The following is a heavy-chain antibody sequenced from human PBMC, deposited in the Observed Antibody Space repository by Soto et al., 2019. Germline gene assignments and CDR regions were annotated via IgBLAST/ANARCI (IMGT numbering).Heavy chain of an antibody. CDR2: ISYDGSNK. V-gene: IGHV3-30-3*01. Sequence: LRLSCAASGFTFSSYAMHWVRQAPGKGLEWVAVISYDGSNKYYADSVKGRFTISRDNSKNTLYLQMNSLRAEDTAVCYCARGLDYGEVYYYYGMDVWGQGTTVTVSS. CDR1: GFTFSSYA. D-gene: IGHD4-17*01. CDR3: ARGLDYGEVYYYYGMDV. J-gene: IGHJ6*02.